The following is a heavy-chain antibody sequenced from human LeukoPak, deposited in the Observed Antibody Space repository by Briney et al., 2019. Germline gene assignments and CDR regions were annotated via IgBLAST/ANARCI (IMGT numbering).Heavy chain of an antibody. Sequence: SETLSLTCAVYGGSFSGYYWSWIRQPPGKGLEWIGEINHSGSTNYNPSLKSRVTISVDTSKNQFSLKLSSVTAADTAVYYCARRVTYYYGSGSSPFGPWGQGTLVTVSS. J-gene: IGHJ5*02. CDR1: GGSFSGYY. V-gene: IGHV4-34*01. CDR3: ARRVTYYYGSGSSPFGP. CDR2: INHSGST. D-gene: IGHD3-10*01.